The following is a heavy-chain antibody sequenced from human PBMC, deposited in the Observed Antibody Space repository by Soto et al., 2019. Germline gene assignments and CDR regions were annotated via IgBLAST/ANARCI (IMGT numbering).Heavy chain of an antibody. CDR3: ARVGLRGYVGWWYFDY. V-gene: IGHV4-34*01. D-gene: IGHD5-18*01. Sequence: QVKLQQWGAGLLKPSETLSLTCAVYGGSFSGYYWSWIRQPPGKGLEWMGEINHSGSTNYNPSLKSRVTITVDASKNQFALKLSFVTAVDTTVYYCARVGLRGYVGWWYFDYWGQGTLVTVSS. CDR1: GGSFSGYY. CDR2: INHSGST. J-gene: IGHJ4*02.